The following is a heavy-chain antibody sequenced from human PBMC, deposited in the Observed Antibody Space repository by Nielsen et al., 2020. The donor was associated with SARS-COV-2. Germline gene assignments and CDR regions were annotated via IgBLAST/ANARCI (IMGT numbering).Heavy chain of an antibody. CDR3: ARAPGYSSGPPRNWFDP. J-gene: IGHJ5*02. V-gene: IGHV1-18*01. CDR1: GYTFTSYG. Sequence: ASVKVSCKASGYTFTSYGISSVRQAPGQGLEWMGWISAYNGNTNYAQKLQGRVTMTTDTSTSTAYMELRSLRSDDTAVYYCARAPGYSSGPPRNWFDPWGQGTLVTVSS. CDR2: ISAYNGNT. D-gene: IGHD3-22*01.